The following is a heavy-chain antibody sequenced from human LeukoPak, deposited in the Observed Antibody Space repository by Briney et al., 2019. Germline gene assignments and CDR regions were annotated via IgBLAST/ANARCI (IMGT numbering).Heavy chain of an antibody. J-gene: IGHJ3*02. V-gene: IGHV3-33*06. CDR3: AKDYDAFDI. CDR2: IWYDGSNK. Sequence: GGSLRLSCAASGFTLSSYGMHWVRQAPGKGLEWVAVIWYDGSNKYYADSVKGRFTISRDNSKNTLYLQMSSLRAEDTAVYYCAKDYDAFDIWGQGTMVTVSS. CDR1: GFTLSSYG.